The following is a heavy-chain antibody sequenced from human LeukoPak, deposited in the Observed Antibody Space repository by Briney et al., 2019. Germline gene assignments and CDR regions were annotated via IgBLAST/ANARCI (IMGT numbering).Heavy chain of an antibody. CDR2: VYYSGTT. CDR1: GGSISSYY. V-gene: IGHV4-59*01. CDR3: AREGGEQIGDAFDI. Sequence: SETLSLTCTVSGGSISSYYWSWIRQPPGKGLEWIGYVYYSGTTNYNPSLQSRVTMSVDTSENQFSLYLRSVIAADTAVYYCAREGGEQIGDAFDIWGQGTMVTVSS. J-gene: IGHJ3*02. D-gene: IGHD1/OR15-1a*01.